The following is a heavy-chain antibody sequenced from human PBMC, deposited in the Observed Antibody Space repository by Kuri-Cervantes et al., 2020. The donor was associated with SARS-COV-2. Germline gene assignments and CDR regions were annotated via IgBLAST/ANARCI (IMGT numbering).Heavy chain of an antibody. CDR1: GITVSTNY. Sequence: GGSLRLSCAASGITVSTNYMNWVRQAPGKGLEWVSSISSSSSYIYYADSVKGRFTISRDNAKNSLYLQMNSLRAEDTAVYYCARDERDYDLWSGYYKDENWYFDLWGRGTLVTVSS. D-gene: IGHD3-3*01. CDR3: ARDERDYDLWSGYYKDENWYFDL. V-gene: IGHV3-21*01. CDR2: ISSSSSYI. J-gene: IGHJ2*01.